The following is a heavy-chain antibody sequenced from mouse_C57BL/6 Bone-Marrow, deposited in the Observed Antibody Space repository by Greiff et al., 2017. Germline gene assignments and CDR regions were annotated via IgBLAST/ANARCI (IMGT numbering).Heavy chain of an antibody. V-gene: IGHV1-61*01. CDR1: GYTFTSYW. CDR3: ARDITTVGAPYYFDY. J-gene: IGHJ2*01. Sequence: QVQLQQPGAELVRPGSSVKLSCKASGYTFTSYWMDWVKQRPGQGLEWIGNIYPSDSETHYNQKFKDKATLTVDKSSSTAYMQLSSLTSEDSAVYYCARDITTVGAPYYFDYWGQGTTLTVSS. CDR2: IYPSDSET. D-gene: IGHD1-1*01.